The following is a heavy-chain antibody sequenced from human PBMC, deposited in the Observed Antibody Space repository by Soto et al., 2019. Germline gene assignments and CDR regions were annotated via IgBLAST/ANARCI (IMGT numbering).Heavy chain of an antibody. CDR2: IYHSGSS. CDR1: GGSISSSNW. CDR3: ARPELRYSTHDAFHI. J-gene: IGHJ3*02. V-gene: IGHV4-4*02. Sequence: QVQLQESGPGLVKPSGTLSLTCAVSGGSISSSNWWSWVRQPPAKRLAWIGEIYHSGSSNYNPSLKTRANISVDMSKNLISLTLSSVTAAVTAVYYCARPELRYSTHDAFHILRQGTKVTVSS. D-gene: IGHD3-9*01.